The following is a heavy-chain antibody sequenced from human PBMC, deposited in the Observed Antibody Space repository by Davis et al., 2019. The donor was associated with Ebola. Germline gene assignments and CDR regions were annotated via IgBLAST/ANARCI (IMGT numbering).Heavy chain of an antibody. Sequence: GESLMIPCAAPGFTFSSYWMSWVRQAPGNGLVWVPNIQQDGSEKYYVDSVKGRFTISRDNAKNSLYLQMNSLRAEDTAVYYCARDRCTGGVCYIYYGMDVWGQGTTVTVSS. J-gene: IGHJ6*02. CDR1: GFTFSSYW. V-gene: IGHV3-7*01. D-gene: IGHD2-8*02. CDR2: IQQDGSEK. CDR3: ARDRCTGGVCYIYYGMDV.